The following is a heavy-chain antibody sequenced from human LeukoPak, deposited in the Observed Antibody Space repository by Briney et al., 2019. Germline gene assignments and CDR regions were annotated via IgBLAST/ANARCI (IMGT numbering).Heavy chain of an antibody. V-gene: IGHV1-18*01. CDR3: ARSRKWELHGTDAFDI. CDR2: ISAYNGNT. Sequence: ASVKVSCKASGYTFTNYGINWVRQAPGQGLEWMGWISAYNGNTKYAQKLQGRVTMTTDTPTSTAYMELRSLRSDGTAVYYCARSRKWELHGTDAFDIWGQGTMVTVSS. J-gene: IGHJ3*02. CDR1: GYTFTNYG. D-gene: IGHD1-26*01.